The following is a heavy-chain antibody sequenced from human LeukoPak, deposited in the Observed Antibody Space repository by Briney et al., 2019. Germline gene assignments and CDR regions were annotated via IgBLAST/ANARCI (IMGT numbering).Heavy chain of an antibody. CDR2: ISNSGRTK. Sequence: GGSLRLSCAASGFTFSSYEMNWVRQAPGKGLEWVSFISNSGRTKYYADSVKGRFTISRDNAKNSLYLQMNILRADDTAVYYCARDTAMALDYWGQGTLVTVSS. D-gene: IGHD5-18*01. V-gene: IGHV3-48*03. CDR3: ARDTAMALDY. J-gene: IGHJ4*02. CDR1: GFTFSSYE.